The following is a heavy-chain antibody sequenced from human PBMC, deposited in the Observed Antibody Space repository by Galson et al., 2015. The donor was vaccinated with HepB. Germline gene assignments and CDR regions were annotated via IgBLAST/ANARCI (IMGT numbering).Heavy chain of an antibody. CDR2: IKQDGSEK. CDR3: ARGARKLLWFGESPKDAFDI. J-gene: IGHJ3*02. CDR1: GFTFSSYW. V-gene: IGHV3-7*03. D-gene: IGHD3-10*01. Sequence: SLRLSCAASGFTFSSYWMSWVRKVPGKGLEWVANIKQDGSEKYYVDSVKGRFTISRDNAKNSLYLQMNSLRAEDTAVYYCARGARKLLWFGESPKDAFDIRGQGTMVTVSS.